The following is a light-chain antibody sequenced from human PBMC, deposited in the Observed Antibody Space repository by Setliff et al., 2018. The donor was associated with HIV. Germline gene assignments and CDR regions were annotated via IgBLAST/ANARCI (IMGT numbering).Light chain of an antibody. CDR3: SSYTSTTTLEV. CDR2: EVS. Sequence: QSALTQPASVSGSPGQSITISCTGTSRDVGGYNYVSWYQQHPGKAPKLIIYEVSNRPSGVSNRFSGSKSGNTASLTISGLQAEDEADYYCSSYTSTTTLEVFGTGTRSPS. CDR1: SRDVGGYNY. V-gene: IGLV2-14*01. J-gene: IGLJ1*01.